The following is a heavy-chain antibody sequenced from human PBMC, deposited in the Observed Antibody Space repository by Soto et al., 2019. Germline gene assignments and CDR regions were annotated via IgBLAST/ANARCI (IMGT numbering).Heavy chain of an antibody. Sequence: SETLSLTCTVSGGSISSGGYYWSWIRQHPGKGLEWIGYIYYSGSTSYNPSLKSRVAISVDTSKNQFSLKLSSVTAADTAVYYCAKQSRHPGILTGYYLRFDIWGQGTMVTVSS. CDR2: IYYSGST. CDR1: GGSISSGGYY. V-gene: IGHV4-61*08. D-gene: IGHD3-9*01. CDR3: AKQSRHPGILTGYYLRFDI. J-gene: IGHJ3*02.